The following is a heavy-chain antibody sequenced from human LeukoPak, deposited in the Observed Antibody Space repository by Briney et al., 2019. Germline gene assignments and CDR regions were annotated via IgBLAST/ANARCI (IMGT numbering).Heavy chain of an antibody. Sequence: PGGTLRLSCAASGFTFSSYGMSWVRQAPGKGLEWVSYISSSGSTIYYADSVKGRFTISRDNAKNSLYLQMNSLRAEDTAVYYCAREETYYYDSSGYLHLDYWGQGTLVTVSS. D-gene: IGHD3-22*01. CDR2: ISSSGSTI. CDR3: AREETYYYDSSGYLHLDY. V-gene: IGHV3-48*04. J-gene: IGHJ4*02. CDR1: GFTFSSYG.